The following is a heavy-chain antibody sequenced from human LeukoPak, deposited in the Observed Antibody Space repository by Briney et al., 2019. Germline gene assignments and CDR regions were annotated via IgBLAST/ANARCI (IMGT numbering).Heavy chain of an antibody. CDR3: ARYETIGVTTGDY. V-gene: IGHV3-21*06. CDR1: VFTFSGYS. J-gene: IGHJ4*02. D-gene: IGHD1-1*01. Sequence: GGSLRLFCAASVFTFSGYSMNWVRQAPGKGLEWVSSIDREGTYTVYADSVKGRFTISRDNAKNSLYLQMNNLRAEDMAVYYCARYETIGVTTGDYWGRGTLVTVSS. CDR2: IDREGTYT.